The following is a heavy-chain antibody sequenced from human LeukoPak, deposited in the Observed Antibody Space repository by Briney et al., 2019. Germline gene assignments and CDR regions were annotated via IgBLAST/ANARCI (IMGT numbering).Heavy chain of an antibody. V-gene: IGHV1-2*02. J-gene: IGHJ4*02. CDR1: GYTFTGYY. CDR3: ARVGRFGELLQVDY. D-gene: IGHD3-10*01. Sequence: ASVKVSCKASGYTFTGYYMHWERQAPGQGLEWMGWINPNSGGTNYAQKFQGRVTMTRDTSISTAYMELSRLRSDDTAVYYCARVGRFGELLQVDYWGQGTLVTVSS. CDR2: INPNSGGT.